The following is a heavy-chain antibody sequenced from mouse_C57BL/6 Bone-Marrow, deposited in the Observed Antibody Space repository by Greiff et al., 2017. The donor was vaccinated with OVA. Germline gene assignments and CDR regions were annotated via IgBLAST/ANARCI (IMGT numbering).Heavy chain of an antibody. Sequence: DVKLQESGGGLVQPGGSLKLSCAASGFTFSDYYMYWVRQTPEKRLEWVAYISNGGGSTYYPDTVKGRFTISRDNAKNTLYLQMSRLKSEDTAMYYCARHPFYYDYGVGYFDYWGQGTTLTVSS. J-gene: IGHJ2*01. CDR1: GFTFSDYY. D-gene: IGHD2-4*01. CDR2: ISNGGGST. V-gene: IGHV5-12*01. CDR3: ARHPFYYDYGVGYFDY.